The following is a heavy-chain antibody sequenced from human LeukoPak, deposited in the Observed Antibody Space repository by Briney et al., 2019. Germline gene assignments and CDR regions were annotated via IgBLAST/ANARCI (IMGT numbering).Heavy chain of an antibody. D-gene: IGHD5-18*01. Sequence: SSETLSLTCTVSGGSITDYYWGWIRQPPGKGLEWIGYDYYSGSSNYNPSLKSRVTISLDTSKNQFSLKLSSVTAADTAVYYCARGYSYGSWFDPWGQGTLVTVSS. CDR2: DYYSGSS. J-gene: IGHJ5*02. V-gene: IGHV4-59*01. CDR3: ARGYSYGSWFDP. CDR1: GGSITDYY.